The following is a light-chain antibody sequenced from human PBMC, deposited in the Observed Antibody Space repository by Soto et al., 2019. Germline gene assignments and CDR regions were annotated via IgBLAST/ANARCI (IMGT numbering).Light chain of an antibody. Sequence: QSVLTQPPSVSAAPRQKGTISCSGSSSNIGNNYVSWYQQLPGTAPKLLIYDNNKRPSGIPDRFSGSKSGTSATLGITGLQTGDEADYYCGTWDSSLSVVVFGGGTKVTVL. CDR3: GTWDSSLSVVV. CDR1: SSNIGNNY. CDR2: DNN. V-gene: IGLV1-51*01. J-gene: IGLJ2*01.